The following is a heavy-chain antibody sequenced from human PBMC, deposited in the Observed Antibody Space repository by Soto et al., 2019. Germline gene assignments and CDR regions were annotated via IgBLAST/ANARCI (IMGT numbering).Heavy chain of an antibody. CDR1: EFTFNNYG. CDR3: AKDQYYYSSSGYYVFDS. Sequence: QVQLVESGGGVVQPGMSLRLSCIGSEFTFNNYGIHWVRQAPGKGLEWVAVISYDGSNKKFADSVQGRLTISRDNSKNTVYLQMYSLRPEDTAGYHCAKDQYYYSSSGYYVFDSWVQGTLVTVSS. CDR2: ISYDGSNK. D-gene: IGHD3-22*01. J-gene: IGHJ4*02. V-gene: IGHV3-30*18.